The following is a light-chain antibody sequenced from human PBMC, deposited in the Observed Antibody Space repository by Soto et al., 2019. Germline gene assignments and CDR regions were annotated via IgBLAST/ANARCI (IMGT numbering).Light chain of an antibody. Sequence: VIRQSPATLSFSRGEGASLCRRAGQSVRSNLAWYQQKPGQAPRLLMYDAATRATGIPARCIRGRSWAKLALTISSLQYEDYAVYYYQQYNSWPPWTFGQGTKVDIK. V-gene: IGKV3-15*01. CDR3: QQYNSWPPWT. CDR1: QSVRSN. CDR2: DAA. J-gene: IGKJ1*01.